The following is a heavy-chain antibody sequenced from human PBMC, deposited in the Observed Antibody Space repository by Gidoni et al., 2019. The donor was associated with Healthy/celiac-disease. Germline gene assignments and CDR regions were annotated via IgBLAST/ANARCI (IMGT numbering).Heavy chain of an antibody. D-gene: IGHD4-4*01. V-gene: IGHV3-30*04. J-gene: IGHJ6*02. CDR2: ISYDGSNK. CDR1: GFTFSRYA. CDR3: ARDLSTVTYYYYYGMDV. Sequence: QVQLVESGGGVVQPGRSLRLSCAASGFTFSRYAMHWVRQAPGKGLEWVAVISYDGSNKYYADSVKGRFTISRDNSKNTLYLQMNSLRAEDTAVYYCARDLSTVTYYYYYGMDVWGQGTTVTVSS.